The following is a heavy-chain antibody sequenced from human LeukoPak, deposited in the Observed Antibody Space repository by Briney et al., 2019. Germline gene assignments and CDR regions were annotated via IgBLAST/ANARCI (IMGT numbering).Heavy chain of an antibody. CDR3: ARVRQQLVDY. J-gene: IGHJ4*02. V-gene: IGHV1-46*01. D-gene: IGHD6-13*01. Sequence: ASVKVSCKASGYTLTSYYMHWVRQAPGQGLEWMGVINPSGGSTGYAQNFQGRVTMTRDTSTSTVYMELSSLRSEDTAVYYCARVRQQLVDYWGQGTLVTVSS. CDR1: GYTLTSYY. CDR2: INPSGGST.